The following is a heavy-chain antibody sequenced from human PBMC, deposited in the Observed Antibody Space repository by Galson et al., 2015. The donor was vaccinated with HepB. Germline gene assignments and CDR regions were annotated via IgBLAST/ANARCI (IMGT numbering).Heavy chain of an antibody. CDR2: TYYRSRWHN. D-gene: IGHD3-3*01. V-gene: IGHV6-1*01. CDR1: GDSVSSNSAA. CDR3: ARHNTIFGVGNFDY. Sequence: CAISGDSVSSNSAAWNWIRQSPSRGLEWLGGTYYRSRWHNDYAVSLKSRISITPDTSKNQFSLHLNAVTPEDTAMYYCARHNTIFGVGNFDYWGQGTLVTVSS. J-gene: IGHJ4*02.